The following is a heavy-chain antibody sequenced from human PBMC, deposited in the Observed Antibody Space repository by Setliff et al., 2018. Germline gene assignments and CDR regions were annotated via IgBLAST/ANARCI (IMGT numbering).Heavy chain of an antibody. V-gene: IGHV4-30-2*01. Sequence: PSETLSLTCAVSGGSISSGGYSWSWIRQPPGKGLEWIGYIYHSGSTYYNPSLKSRVTISVDRSKNQFSLKLSSVTAADTAVYYCARVKTTVTTFLYFRSDAFDIWGQGTMVTVSS. CDR1: GGSISSGGYS. J-gene: IGHJ3*02. CDR3: ARVKTTVTTFLYFRSDAFDI. CDR2: IYHSGST. D-gene: IGHD4-17*01.